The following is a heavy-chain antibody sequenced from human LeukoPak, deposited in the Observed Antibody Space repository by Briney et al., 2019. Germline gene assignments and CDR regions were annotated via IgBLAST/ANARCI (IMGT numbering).Heavy chain of an antibody. CDR3: ARRDGRALDI. V-gene: IGHV5-51*01. D-gene: IGHD2-21*02. CDR1: GYSFTSYW. J-gene: IGHJ3*02. CDR2: IYPGDSDT. Sequence: GESPKIPCNGSGYSFTSYWIGWVRQLPGKGLEWMGIIYPGDSDTRYSPSFQSQVTISVDKSITTAYLQWSSLKASDTAMYYCARRDGRALDIWGQGTPVTVSS.